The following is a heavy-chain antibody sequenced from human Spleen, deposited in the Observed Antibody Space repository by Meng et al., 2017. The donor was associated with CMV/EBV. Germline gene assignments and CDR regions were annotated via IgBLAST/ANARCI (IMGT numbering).Heavy chain of an antibody. D-gene: IGHD3-3*01. CDR1: GFTFDDFT. Sequence: SLKISCAASGFTFDDFTMHWVRQPPGKGLEWVSGISWNRGSIGYADSVKGRFTISRDNAKNSLYLQMNSLIPEDTALYYCAKGGEWTLDDWGQGTLVTVSS. V-gene: IGHV3-9*01. CDR2: ISWNRGSI. CDR3: AKGGEWTLDD. J-gene: IGHJ4*02.